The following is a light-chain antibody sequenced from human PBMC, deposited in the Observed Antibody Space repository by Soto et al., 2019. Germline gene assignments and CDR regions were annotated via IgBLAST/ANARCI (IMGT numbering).Light chain of an antibody. V-gene: IGLV2-14*01. CDR2: EVS. J-gene: IGLJ2*01. Sequence: QSALTQPASVSGSPGQSITLSCTGTSSDVGGYNYVSWYQQHPGKAPKLMIYEVSNRPSGVSNRFSGSKSGNTASLTISGLQAEDEADYYCSSDTSTSAVLFGGGTKVTVL. CDR1: SSDVGGYNY. CDR3: SSDTSTSAVL.